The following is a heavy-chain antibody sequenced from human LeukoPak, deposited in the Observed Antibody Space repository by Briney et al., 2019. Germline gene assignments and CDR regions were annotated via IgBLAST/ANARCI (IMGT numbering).Heavy chain of an antibody. CDR1: GFTFSSYA. CDR3: ARDRWPRGETTTIGPFDP. D-gene: IGHD1-14*01. J-gene: IGHJ5*02. Sequence: QTEGSLRLSCAASGFTFSSYAMHWVRQAPGKGLEWVTVISYDGINEYYADSVKGRFTISRDNSKNKLFLQISSLRPEDTAVYYCARDRWPRGETTTIGPFDPWGQGTLVIVSS. V-gene: IGHV3-30*04. CDR2: ISYDGINE.